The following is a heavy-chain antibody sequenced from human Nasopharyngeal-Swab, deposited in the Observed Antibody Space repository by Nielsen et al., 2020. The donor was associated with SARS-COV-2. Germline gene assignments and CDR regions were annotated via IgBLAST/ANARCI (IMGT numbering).Heavy chain of an antibody. CDR2: LNHSGST. D-gene: IGHD3-3*01. J-gene: IGHJ6*03. Sequence: PGKGLEWIGELNHSGSTNSNPSRKGRVTISVDTSKNQFSLKLSSVTAADTAVYYCARAIFGVVIIFNYYYMDVWGKGTTVTVSS. V-gene: IGHV4-34*01. CDR3: ARAIFGVVIIFNYYYMDV.